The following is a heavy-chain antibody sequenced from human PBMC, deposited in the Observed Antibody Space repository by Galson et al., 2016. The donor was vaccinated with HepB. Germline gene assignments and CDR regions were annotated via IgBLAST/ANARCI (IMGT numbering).Heavy chain of an antibody. D-gene: IGHD3-3*01. CDR3: AKNRGALNFGFDVFDS. CDR1: GFTFSSYG. CDR2: ISFDGSRE. J-gene: IGHJ4*02. V-gene: IGHV3-30*18. Sequence: LRLSCAASGFTFSSYGVHWVRQAPGQGLEWIAVISFDGSREFYADSVKGRFTISRDNANNTLYLQMSSLRAEDTALYSCAKNRGALNFGFDVFDSWGQGTLVTVSS.